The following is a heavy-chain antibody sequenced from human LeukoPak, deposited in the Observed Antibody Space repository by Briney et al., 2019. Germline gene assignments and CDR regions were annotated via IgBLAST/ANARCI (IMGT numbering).Heavy chain of an antibody. Sequence: QPGRSLRLSCAASGFIFDDYAMHWVRQAPGKGLEWVSGISWNSGSIGYADSVKGRFTISRDNAKNSLYLQMNSLRAEDTALYYCAKSSYGYCSGGSCYVPGAFDIWGQGTMVTVSS. CDR3: AKSSYGYCSGGSCYVPGAFDI. CDR2: ISWNSGSI. CDR1: GFIFDDYA. D-gene: IGHD2-15*01. J-gene: IGHJ3*02. V-gene: IGHV3-9*01.